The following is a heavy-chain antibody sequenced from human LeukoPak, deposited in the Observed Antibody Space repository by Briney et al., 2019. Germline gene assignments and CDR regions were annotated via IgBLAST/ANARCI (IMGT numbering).Heavy chain of an antibody. Sequence: GGSLRLSCAASGFTFSSYAMHWVRQAPGKGLEWVAVISYDGSNKYYADSVKGRFTISRDNAKNSLYLQMNSLRAEDTAVYYCVSSRAYYYGMDVWGQGTTVTVSS. CDR2: ISYDGSNK. V-gene: IGHV3-30-3*01. CDR1: GFTFSSYA. CDR3: VSSRAYYYGMDV. J-gene: IGHJ6*02.